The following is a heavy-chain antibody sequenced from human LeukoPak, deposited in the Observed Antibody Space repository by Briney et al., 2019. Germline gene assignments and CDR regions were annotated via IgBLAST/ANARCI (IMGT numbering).Heavy chain of an antibody. J-gene: IGHJ4*02. D-gene: IGHD2-2*01. CDR3: AGLQSSTSWEDY. Sequence: SQTLSLTCTVSGGSISSGDYYWSWIRQPPGKGLEWIGYIYYSGSTYYNPSLKSRVTISVDTSKNQFSLKLSSVTAADTAVYYCAGLQSSTSWEDYWGQGTLVTVSS. CDR2: IYYSGST. CDR1: GGSISSGDYY. V-gene: IGHV4-30-4*08.